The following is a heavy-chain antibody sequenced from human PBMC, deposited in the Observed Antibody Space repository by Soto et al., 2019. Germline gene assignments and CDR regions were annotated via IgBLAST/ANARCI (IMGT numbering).Heavy chain of an antibody. D-gene: IGHD3-16*01. CDR1: GESFSGSF. J-gene: IGHJ4*02. CDR3: ATGRGTENY. V-gene: IGHV4-34*01. CDR2: LNDSGSA. Sequence: QVQLQQWGAGLLKPSETLSLTCGVYGESFSGSFWSWIRQPPGKGLEWIGELNDSGSANYNPSLKRRVTISVDTSKNQFSLHLTSVTAADTAVYFCATGRGTENYWGQGTLVTVSS.